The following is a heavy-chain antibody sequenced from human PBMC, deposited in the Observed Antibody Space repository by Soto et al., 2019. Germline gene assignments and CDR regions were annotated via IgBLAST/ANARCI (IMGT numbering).Heavy chain of an antibody. CDR2: ISGSGGST. CDR3: AKVIAAAGTGYWFDP. D-gene: IGHD6-13*01. CDR1: GFTFSSYA. J-gene: IGHJ5*02. V-gene: IGHV3-23*04. Sequence: VQMVESGGGVVQPERSLRYSCAASGFTFSSYAMSWVRQAPGKGLEWVSAISGSGGSTYYADSVKGRFTISRDNSKNTLYLQMNSLRAEDTAGYYCAKVIAAAGTGYWFDPWGQGTLVTVSS.